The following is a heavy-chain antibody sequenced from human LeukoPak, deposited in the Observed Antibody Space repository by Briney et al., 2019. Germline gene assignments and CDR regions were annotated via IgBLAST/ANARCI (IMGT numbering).Heavy chain of an antibody. D-gene: IGHD3-3*01. CDR2: ISGSGGST. V-gene: IGHV3-23*01. J-gene: IGHJ4*02. CDR1: GFTFSSYA. Sequence: PGGSLRLSCAASGFTFSSYAMSWVRQAPGTGLEWVSAISGSGGSTYYADSVKGRFTISRDNSKNTLYLQMNSLRAEDTAVYYCAKCFWSGYYTGYYFDYWGQGTLVTVSS. CDR3: AKCFWSGYYTGYYFDY.